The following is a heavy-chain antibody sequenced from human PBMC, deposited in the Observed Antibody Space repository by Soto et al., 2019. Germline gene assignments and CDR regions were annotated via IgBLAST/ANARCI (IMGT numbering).Heavy chain of an antibody. J-gene: IGHJ4*02. D-gene: IGHD6-19*01. CDR1: GFTFSSYC. CDR3: ARHSSAWSHTTH. V-gene: IGHV3-74*01. Sequence: GGSLRLSCAASGFTFSSYCMHWVRQAPGKGLVWVSRINSDGSSTSYADSVKGRFTISRDNAKNTLYLQMNSLRAEDTAVYYCARHSSAWSHTTHWGQGTLVTVSS. CDR2: INSDGSST.